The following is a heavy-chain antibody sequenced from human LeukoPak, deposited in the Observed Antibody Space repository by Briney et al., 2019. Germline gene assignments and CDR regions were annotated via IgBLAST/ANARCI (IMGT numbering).Heavy chain of an antibody. J-gene: IGHJ6*02. Sequence: ASVKVSCKSSGYTFTNYAIHWVRQAPGQSLEWMGQINGGLENTKYSQRFLGRVTITRDISANTAYMELSSLTSEDTAVYYCARAEVLLSYGHNKHCLDVWGQGTTVTVSS. CDR3: ARAEVLLSYGHNKHCLDV. CDR1: GYTFTNYA. V-gene: IGHV1-3*01. CDR2: INGGLENT. D-gene: IGHD3-10*01.